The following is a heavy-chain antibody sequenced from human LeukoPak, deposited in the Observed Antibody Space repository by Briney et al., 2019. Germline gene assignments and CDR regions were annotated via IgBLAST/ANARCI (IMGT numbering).Heavy chain of an antibody. J-gene: IGHJ5*02. CDR1: GFTFSDYY. Sequence: GGSLRLSCAASGFTFSDYYMNWIRQAPGKGLEWVSYISSSGSTIDYADSVKGRFTISRDNAKNSLFLQMNSLRAEDTAVYYCARAGTGSNWVNWFDPWGQGTLVTVSS. CDR3: ARAGTGSNWVNWFDP. D-gene: IGHD6-13*01. CDR2: ISSSGSTI. V-gene: IGHV3-11*04.